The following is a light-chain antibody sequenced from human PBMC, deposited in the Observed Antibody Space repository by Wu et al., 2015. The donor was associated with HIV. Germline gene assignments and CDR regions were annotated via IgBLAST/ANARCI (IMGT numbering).Light chain of an antibody. Sequence: EIVLTQSPGTLSLSPGERATLSCRASQSVSSSYLAWYQQKPGQAPRLLIYDASNRATDIPARFSGSGSETDFTLVISSLEPEDFAVYYCQQRSNWPLTFGGGTKVEIK. CDR1: QSVSSSY. CDR3: QQRSNWPLT. V-gene: IGKV3D-20*02. J-gene: IGKJ4*01. CDR2: DAS.